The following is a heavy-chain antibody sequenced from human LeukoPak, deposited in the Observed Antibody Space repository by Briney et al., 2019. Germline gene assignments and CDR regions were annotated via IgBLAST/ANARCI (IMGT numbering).Heavy chain of an antibody. V-gene: IGHV1-69*13. Sequence: SVKVSCKASGGAFSSYAISWVRQAPGQGLEWMGGIIPIFGTANYAQKFQGRVTITADESTSTAYMELSSLRSEDTAVYYCARGDNTYYYDSSGYPLAFDIWGQGTMVTVSS. CDR1: GGAFSSYA. D-gene: IGHD3-22*01. J-gene: IGHJ3*02. CDR2: IIPIFGTA. CDR3: ARGDNTYYYDSSGYPLAFDI.